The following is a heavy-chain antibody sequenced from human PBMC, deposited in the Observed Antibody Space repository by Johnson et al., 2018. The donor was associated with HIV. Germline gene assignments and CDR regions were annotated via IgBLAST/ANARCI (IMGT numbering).Heavy chain of an antibody. CDR1: GFSISDYY. V-gene: IGHV3-11*04. D-gene: IGHD6-6*01. CDR2: IGRSGTTI. J-gene: IGHJ3*02. Sequence: QVQLVESGGGLVKPGGSLRLSCAASGFSISDYYMSWIRQAPGKGLEWISYIGRSGTTIYYADSVKGRFTISRDNSKNTLYLQMNSLRPEDTAVYYCARDSSNSFRFEMYAFDIWGQGTMVTVSS. CDR3: ARDSSNSFRFEMYAFDI.